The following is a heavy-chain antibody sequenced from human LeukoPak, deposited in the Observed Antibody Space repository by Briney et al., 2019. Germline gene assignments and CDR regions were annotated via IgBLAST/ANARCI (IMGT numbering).Heavy chain of an antibody. CDR1: GFTFSSYS. CDR3: ARGPHKWGNPPLPLDY. Sequence: GGSLRLSCAGSGFTFSSYSMNWVRQAPGKGLEWVSYISSSSSPIYYADSVKGRFTISRDNAKNSLYLQMNSLRAEDTAVYYCARGPHKWGNPPLPLDYWGQGTLVSVSS. CDR2: ISSSSSPI. V-gene: IGHV3-48*01. D-gene: IGHD3-16*01. J-gene: IGHJ4*02.